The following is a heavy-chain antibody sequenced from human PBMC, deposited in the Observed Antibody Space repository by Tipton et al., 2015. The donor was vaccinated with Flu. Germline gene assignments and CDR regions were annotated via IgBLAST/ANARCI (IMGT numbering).Heavy chain of an antibody. CDR3: ARVPSGWGGYFDL. Sequence: TLSLTCTVSGGSISSSYWSWIRQPAGKGLEWIGRISTSGSTNYSPSLKGRVTISVDTSKNHFSLTLSSVTAADTAVYYCARVPSGWGGYFDLWGRGTLVTVSS. D-gene: IGHD3-16*01. CDR2: ISTSGST. CDR1: GGSISSSY. V-gene: IGHV4-4*07. J-gene: IGHJ2*01.